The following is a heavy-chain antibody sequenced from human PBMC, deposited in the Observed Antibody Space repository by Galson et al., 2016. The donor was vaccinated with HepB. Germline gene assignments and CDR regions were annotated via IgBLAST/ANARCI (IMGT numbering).Heavy chain of an antibody. V-gene: IGHV3-21*01. Sequence: SLRLSCAASGFTLSSYAMSWVRQAPGKGLEWASSISSSSSYIYYADSVKGRFTISRDNAKNSLYLQMNSLRAEDTAVYYCARGDIVGAIFDYWGQGTLVTVSS. CDR3: ARGDIVGAIFDY. D-gene: IGHD1-26*01. J-gene: IGHJ4*02. CDR2: ISSSSSYI. CDR1: GFTLSSYA.